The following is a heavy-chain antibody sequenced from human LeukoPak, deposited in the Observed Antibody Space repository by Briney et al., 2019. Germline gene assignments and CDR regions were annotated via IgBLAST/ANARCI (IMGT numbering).Heavy chain of an antibody. CDR1: GGSISSYY. CDR3: ARGRSNRNWFDP. Sequence: SATLSLTCTVSGGSISSYYWSWIRQPAGKGLEWIGRIYLSGSTNYNPSLKSRVTMSVDTSKNQFSLKLSSVTAADTAVYYCARGRSNRNWFDPWGQGTLVTVSS. CDR2: IYLSGST. D-gene: IGHD4-11*01. J-gene: IGHJ5*02. V-gene: IGHV4-4*07.